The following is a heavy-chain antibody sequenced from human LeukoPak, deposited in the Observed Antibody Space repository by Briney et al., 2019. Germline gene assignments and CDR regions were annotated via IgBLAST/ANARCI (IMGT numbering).Heavy chain of an antibody. CDR1: GFTFDDYA. CDR2: ISWNSGSI. CDR3: AKDPRYSSGWDFDY. J-gene: IGHJ4*02. V-gene: IGHV3-9*01. Sequence: GGSLRLSCAASGFTFDDYAMHWVRQAPGKGLEWVSGISWNSGSIGYADSVKGRFTISRDNAKNSLYLQMNSLRAEDTALYYCAKDPRYSSGWDFDYWGQGTLVTVSS. D-gene: IGHD6-19*01.